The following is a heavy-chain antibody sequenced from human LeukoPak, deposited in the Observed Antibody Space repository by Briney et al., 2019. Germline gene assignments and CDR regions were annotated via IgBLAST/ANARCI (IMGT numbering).Heavy chain of an antibody. J-gene: IGHJ6*02. CDR1: GFIFSPYF. CDR2: ISGSSSTI. V-gene: IGHV3-48*02. Sequence: GRSLRLSCAASGFIFSPYFMNWVRQASGKGLEGVSYISGSSSTIYYADSVKGRFTISRDNAKNSLYLQMNSLRDEDTAVYYCARDGTYGDYNYYYGLDGWGQGTPVTVSS. D-gene: IGHD4-17*01. CDR3: ARDGTYGDYNYYYGLDG.